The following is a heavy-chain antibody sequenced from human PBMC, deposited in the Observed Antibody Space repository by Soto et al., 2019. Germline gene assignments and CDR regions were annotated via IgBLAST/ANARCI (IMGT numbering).Heavy chain of an antibody. CDR3: AKDLYATMYSSGLNWFDP. Sequence: GGSLRLSCAASGFTFSSYAMSWVRQAPGKGLEWVSAISGSAGTYYADSVKGRFTISRDNSKNTLYLQMNSLRAEDTAVYYCAKDLYATMYSSGLNWFDPWGQGTLVTVSS. CDR1: GFTFSSYA. CDR2: ISGSAGT. D-gene: IGHD6-19*01. V-gene: IGHV3-23*01. J-gene: IGHJ5*02.